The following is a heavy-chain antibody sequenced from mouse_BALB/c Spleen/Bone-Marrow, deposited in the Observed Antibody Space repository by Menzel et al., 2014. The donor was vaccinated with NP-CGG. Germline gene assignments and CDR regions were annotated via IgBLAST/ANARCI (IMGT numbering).Heavy chain of an antibody. Sequence: EVKVVESGGGLVQPGGSRKLSCAASGFTFSSFGMHWVRQAPEKGLEWVAYISIGSSTIYYADTVKGRFTISRDNPKNTLFLQMTSLRSEDTAMYYCARSLLRLSYAMDYWGQGTSVTVSS. CDR3: ARSLLRLSYAMDY. J-gene: IGHJ4*01. CDR1: GFTFSSFG. V-gene: IGHV5-17*02. CDR2: ISIGSSTI. D-gene: IGHD1-2*01.